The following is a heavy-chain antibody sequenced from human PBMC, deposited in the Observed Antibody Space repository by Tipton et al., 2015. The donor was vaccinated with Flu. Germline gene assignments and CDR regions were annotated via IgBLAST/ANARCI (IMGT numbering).Heavy chain of an antibody. V-gene: IGHV1-18*01. CDR2: ISTYTSAT. D-gene: IGHD3-10*01. J-gene: IGHJ6*02. Sequence: QLVQSGAEVKRPGASVKVSCKASDYSFSEYAISWVRQAPGQGLEWMGWISTYTSATNYAQRVQDRVTMTTDASTNTVYLELTNLTPGDTAVYYCARHFLVFGEGGMDVWGQGTTVTVSS. CDR1: DYSFSEYA. CDR3: ARHFLVFGEGGMDV.